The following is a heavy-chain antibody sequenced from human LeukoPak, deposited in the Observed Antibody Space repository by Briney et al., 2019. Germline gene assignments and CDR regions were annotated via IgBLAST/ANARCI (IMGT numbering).Heavy chain of an antibody. V-gene: IGHV3-23*01. CDR2: ISGSGGSS. CDR1: GFTFSSYA. J-gene: IGHJ4*02. D-gene: IGHD6-13*01. CDR3: AKQWGSSWSTLDF. Sequence: PGGSLRLSCAASGFTFSSYAMTWVRQAPGKGLEWVSTISGSGGSSYYADSVKGRFTISRDNSKNTLYLQMNRLRVEDTAVYYCAKQWGSSWSTLDFWGQGTLATVSS.